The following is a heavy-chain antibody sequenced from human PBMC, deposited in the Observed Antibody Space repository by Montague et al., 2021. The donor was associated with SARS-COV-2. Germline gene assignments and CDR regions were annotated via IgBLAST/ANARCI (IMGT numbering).Heavy chain of an antibody. D-gene: IGHD2-2*01. CDR3: ARECGRTIDY. CDR2: IHSSGST. J-gene: IGHJ4*02. V-gene: IGHV4-59*11. CDR1: GTSINTHY. Sequence: SETLPLTCSVSGTSINTHYWAWIRQPPGKGLELIAYIHSSGSTNYKPSLQSRVNISMDMSKNQVSLSLTSVTGADTAVYHCARECGRTIDYWGRGTLVTVSS.